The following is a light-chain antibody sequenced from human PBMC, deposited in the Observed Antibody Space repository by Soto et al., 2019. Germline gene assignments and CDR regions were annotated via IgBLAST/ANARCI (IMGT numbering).Light chain of an antibody. CDR3: SSYSSSTTPLV. CDR2: EVS. J-gene: IGLJ1*01. Sequence: QSALTQPASVSGSPGQSITISCTGTSSDVGGYNYVSWYQQHPGKVPKLMIYEVSNRPSGVSNRFSGSKSGNMASLTTSGLQAEDEADYYCSSYSSSTTPLVFGAGTKLTVL. CDR1: SSDVGGYNY. V-gene: IGLV2-14*01.